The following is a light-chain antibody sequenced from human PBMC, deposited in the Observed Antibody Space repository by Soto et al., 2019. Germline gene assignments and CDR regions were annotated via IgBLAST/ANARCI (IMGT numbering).Light chain of an antibody. V-gene: IGKV1-5*01. CDR3: HQHNSSSLT. J-gene: IGKJ4*02. CDR1: QSISNW. Sequence: DIQMTQSPSSLSATVGDRVTITCRASQSISNWLAWYQQKPGKAPNLLIYDASSLENGVPSRFSGSGSGTEFTITISSLQPDDFATYYRHQHNSSSLTFGGGTKVEIK. CDR2: DAS.